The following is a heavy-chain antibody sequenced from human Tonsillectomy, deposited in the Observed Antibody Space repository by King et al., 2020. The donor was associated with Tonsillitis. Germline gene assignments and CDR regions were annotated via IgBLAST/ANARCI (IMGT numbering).Heavy chain of an antibody. CDR1: GLTFANAW. D-gene: IGHD3/OR15-3a*01. J-gene: IGHJ4*02. V-gene: IGHV3-15*01. CDR2: IKSKADAGTT. CDR3: TSGPRTLFDY. Sequence: EVQLVESGGGLVKPGGSLRLSCAVSGLTFANAWMAWVRQAPGKGLEWVGRIKSKADAGTTDYAAPVRGRFSISRDDSQNILYLHMHNLKTDDTAVYFCTSGPRTLFDYWGQGNLVTVSS.